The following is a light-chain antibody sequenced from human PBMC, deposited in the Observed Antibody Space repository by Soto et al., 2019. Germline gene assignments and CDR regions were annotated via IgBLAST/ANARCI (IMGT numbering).Light chain of an antibody. CDR2: GAS. Sequence: EILMTQSPDTLSVSPGERFTLSCRASQTVTRNLAWYQQKPGQSPRLLIYGASTRATGTPARFSGSGSGTEFTLTISSLQSEDFAVYFSHQYNNWPTFGQGTTVDIK. J-gene: IGKJ1*01. CDR1: QTVTRN. V-gene: IGKV3D-15*01. CDR3: HQYNNWPT.